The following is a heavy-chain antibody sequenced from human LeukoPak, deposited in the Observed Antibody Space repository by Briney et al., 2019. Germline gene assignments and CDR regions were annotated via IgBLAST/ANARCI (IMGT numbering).Heavy chain of an antibody. CDR2: IDYNSDGI. J-gene: IGHJ4*02. Sequence: GGSLRLSCAASGFTVSSNYMSWVRQAPGKGLEWVSGIDYNSDGIDYAASVKGRFTISRDNAKNSLYLQMNSLRTEDTALYFCAKVSSSWYLAGPDYWGQGTLVTVSS. CDR1: GFTVSSNY. D-gene: IGHD6-13*01. V-gene: IGHV3-9*01. CDR3: AKVSSSWYLAGPDY.